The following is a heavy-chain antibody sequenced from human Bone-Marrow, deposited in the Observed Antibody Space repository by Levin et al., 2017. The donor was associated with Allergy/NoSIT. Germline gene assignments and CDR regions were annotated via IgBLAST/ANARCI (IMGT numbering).Heavy chain of an antibody. J-gene: IGHJ6*02. Sequence: GESLKISCAASGFTFSSYGMHWVRQAPGKGLEWVAVIWYDGSNKYYADSVKGRFTISRDNSKNTLYLQMNSLRAEDTAVYYCARDRYSYGFNYYYGMDVWGQGTTVTVSS. D-gene: IGHD5-18*01. V-gene: IGHV3-33*01. CDR1: GFTFSSYG. CDR3: ARDRYSYGFNYYYGMDV. CDR2: IWYDGSNK.